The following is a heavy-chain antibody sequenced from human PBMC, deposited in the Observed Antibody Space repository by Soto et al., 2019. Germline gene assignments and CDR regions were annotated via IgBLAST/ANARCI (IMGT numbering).Heavy chain of an antibody. V-gene: IGHV4-31*03. CDR1: GGSISSGGYY. CDR2: IYYSGST. D-gene: IGHD6-13*01. Sequence: SETLSLTCTVSGGSISSGGYYWSWIRQHPGKGLEWIGYIYYSGSTYYNPSLKSRGTISVDTSKNQFSLKLSSVTAADTAVYSCARDRDIAAAGTGGKVGIFDYWGKGPLVTVSS. J-gene: IGHJ4*02. CDR3: ARDRDIAAAGTGGKVGIFDY.